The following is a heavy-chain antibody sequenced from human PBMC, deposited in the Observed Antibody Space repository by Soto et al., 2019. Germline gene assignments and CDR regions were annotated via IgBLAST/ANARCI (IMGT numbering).Heavy chain of an antibody. V-gene: IGHV1-69*13. D-gene: IGHD1-1*01. J-gene: IGHJ6*02. CDR2: IIPIFGTA. Sequence: SVKVSCKASGGTFSSYAISWVRQAPGQGLEWMGGIIPIFGTANYAQKFQGRVTITADESTSTAYMELSSLRSEDTAVYYCARKGTYYYYGMDVCGPGTTVTVSS. CDR3: ARKGTYYYYGMDV. CDR1: GGTFSSYA.